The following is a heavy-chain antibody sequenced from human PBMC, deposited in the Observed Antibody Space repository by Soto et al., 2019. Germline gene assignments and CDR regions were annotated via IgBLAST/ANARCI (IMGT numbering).Heavy chain of an antibody. D-gene: IGHD2-2*01. Sequence: GASVKVSCKASGYTFTSYGISWVRQAPGQGLEWMGRISAYNGNTNYAQKLQGRVTMTTDTSTSTAYMELRSLRSDDTAVYYCAIGIIIDGSTSCADSWGQGTLVTVSS. CDR3: AIGIIIDGSTSCADS. CDR2: ISAYNGNT. J-gene: IGHJ4*02. CDR1: GYTFTSYG. V-gene: IGHV1-18*01.